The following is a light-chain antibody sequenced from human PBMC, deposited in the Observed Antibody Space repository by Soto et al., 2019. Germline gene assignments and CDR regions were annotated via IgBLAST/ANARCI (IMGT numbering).Light chain of an antibody. Sequence: QSALTQPASVSGSRGQSITSSCTGTSSDVGGYNYVSWYQQHPGKAPKLMIYDVINRPSGVSNRFSGSKSGNSASLTISGLQAEDEADYYCSSYTSSSTYVVFGGGTQLTVL. CDR3: SSYTSSSTYVV. V-gene: IGLV2-14*03. J-gene: IGLJ2*01. CDR1: SSDVGGYNY. CDR2: DVI.